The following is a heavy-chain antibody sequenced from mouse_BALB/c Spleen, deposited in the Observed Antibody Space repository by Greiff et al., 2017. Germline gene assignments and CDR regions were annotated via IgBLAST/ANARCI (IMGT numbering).Heavy chain of an antibody. V-gene: IGHV5-6-4*01. Sequence: EVMLVESGGGLVKPGGSLKLSCAASGFTFSSYTMSWVRQTPEKRLEWVATISSGGSYTYYPDSVKGRFTISRDNAKNTLYLQMSSLKSEDTAMYYCTRDGERLRLPFDYWGQGTTLTVSS. D-gene: IGHD2-4*01. CDR2: ISSGGSYT. CDR3: TRDGERLRLPFDY. J-gene: IGHJ2*01. CDR1: GFTFSSYT.